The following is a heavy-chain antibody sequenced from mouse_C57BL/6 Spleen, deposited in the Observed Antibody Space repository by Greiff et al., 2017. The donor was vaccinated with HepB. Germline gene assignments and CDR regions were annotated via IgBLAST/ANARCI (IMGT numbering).Heavy chain of an antibody. CDR3: ARAPHYYGSSYVYWYFDV. Sequence: VKLQESGAELAKPGASVKLSCKASGYTFTSYWMHWVKQRPGQGLEWIGYINPSSGYTKYNQKFKDKATLTADKSSSTAYMQLSSLTCEDSAVYYCARAPHYYGSSYVYWYFDVWGTGTTVTVSS. J-gene: IGHJ1*03. V-gene: IGHV1-7*01. D-gene: IGHD1-1*01. CDR1: GYTFTSYW. CDR2: INPSSGYT.